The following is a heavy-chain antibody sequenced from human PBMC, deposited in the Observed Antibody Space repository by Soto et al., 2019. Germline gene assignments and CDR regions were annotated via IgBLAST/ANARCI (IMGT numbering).Heavy chain of an antibody. CDR2: IIPIFGTA. J-gene: IGHJ6*02. D-gene: IGHD6-13*01. V-gene: IGHV1-69*13. Sequence: GASVKVSCKASGGTFSSYAISWVRQAPGQGLEWMGGIIPIFGTANYAQKFQGRVTITPDESTSTAYMELSSLRSEDTAVYYCTRDSSSWSNYYYYYGMDVWGQGTTVTVSS. CDR3: TRDSSSWSNYYYYYGMDV. CDR1: GGTFSSYA.